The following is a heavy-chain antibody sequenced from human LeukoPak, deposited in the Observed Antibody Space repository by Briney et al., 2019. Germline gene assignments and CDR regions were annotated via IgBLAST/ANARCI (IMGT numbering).Heavy chain of an antibody. V-gene: IGHV7-4-1*02. D-gene: IGHD3-22*01. J-gene: IGHJ4*02. CDR2: INTNTGTP. Sequence: ASVKVSCKASGYTFTNYAVNWVRQAPGQGLEWMGWINTNTGTPTYAQGFTGRFVISLDTSASTIYLQINSLKAEDTAVYYCAKDRYFYESIFDHWGQGTLVTVSS. CDR1: GYTFTNYA. CDR3: AKDRYFYESIFDH.